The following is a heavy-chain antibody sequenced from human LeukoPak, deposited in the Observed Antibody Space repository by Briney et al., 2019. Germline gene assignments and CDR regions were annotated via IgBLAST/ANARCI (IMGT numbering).Heavy chain of an antibody. CDR1: GYIFTGYY. Sequence: ASVKVSCKASGYIFTGYYMHWVRQAPGQGLEWMGWINPNSGGTNYAQKFQGRVTMTRDTSISTAYMELSRLRSDDTAVYYCARDPFNYYGSGSPSYYFDYWGQGTLVTVSS. CDR3: ARDPFNYYGSGSPSYYFDY. J-gene: IGHJ4*02. V-gene: IGHV1-2*02. CDR2: INPNSGGT. D-gene: IGHD3-10*01.